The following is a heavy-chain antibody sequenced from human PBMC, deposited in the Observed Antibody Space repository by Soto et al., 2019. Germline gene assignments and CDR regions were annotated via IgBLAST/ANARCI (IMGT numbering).Heavy chain of an antibody. CDR3: AKVEDSSSWYRLYYYYGMDV. V-gene: IGHV3-30*18. CDR2: ISYDGSNK. Sequence: PGGSLRLSCAASGFTFSSYGMHWVRQAPGKGLEWVAVISYDGSNKYYADSVKGRFTISRDNSKNTLYLQMNGLRAEDTAVYYCAKVEDSSSWYRLYYYYGMDVWGQGTTVTVSS. CDR1: GFTFSSYG. J-gene: IGHJ6*02. D-gene: IGHD6-13*01.